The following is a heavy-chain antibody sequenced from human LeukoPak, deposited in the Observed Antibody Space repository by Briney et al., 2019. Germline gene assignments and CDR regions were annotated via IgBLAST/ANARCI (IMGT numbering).Heavy chain of an antibody. CDR1: GGTFSSYA. CDR2: IIPILGIA. Sequence: GASVKVSCKASGGTFSSYAISWVRQAPGQGLEWMGRIIPILGIANYAQKFQGRVTITADKSTSTAYMELSSLRSEDTAVYYCARDRHTFSRDDYYYGMDVWGQGTTVTVSS. V-gene: IGHV1-69*04. J-gene: IGHJ6*02. CDR3: ARDRHTFSRDDYYYGMDV. D-gene: IGHD2/OR15-2a*01.